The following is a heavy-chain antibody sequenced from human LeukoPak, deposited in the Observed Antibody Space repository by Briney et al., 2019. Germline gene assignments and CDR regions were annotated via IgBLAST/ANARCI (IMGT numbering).Heavy chain of an antibody. D-gene: IGHD4-17*01. Sequence: PGGSLRLSCAVSGITFSTYEMNWVRQPPGKGLEWIGSIYYSGSTYYNPSLKSRVTISVDTSKNQFSLKLSSVTAADTAVYYCARHGLTTVTLFDYWGQGTLVTVSS. CDR3: ARHGLTTVTLFDY. CDR2: IYYSGST. J-gene: IGHJ4*02. V-gene: IGHV4-39*01. CDR1: GITFSTYE.